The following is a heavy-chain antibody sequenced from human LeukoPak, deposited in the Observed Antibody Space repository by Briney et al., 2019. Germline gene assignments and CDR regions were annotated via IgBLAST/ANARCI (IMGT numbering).Heavy chain of an antibody. CDR2: ISDSGGST. V-gene: IGHV3-64D*09. Sequence: GGSLKLSCSASGFSFSSYAMHWVRQAPGKGLEYISAISDSGGSTYYADSVKGRFTISRDNSKNTLYLQMSSLRAEDTAVYFCVRGYSFGPYGMDVWGQGTTVTVSS. CDR3: VRGYSFGPYGMDV. CDR1: GFSFSSYA. D-gene: IGHD2-15*01. J-gene: IGHJ6*02.